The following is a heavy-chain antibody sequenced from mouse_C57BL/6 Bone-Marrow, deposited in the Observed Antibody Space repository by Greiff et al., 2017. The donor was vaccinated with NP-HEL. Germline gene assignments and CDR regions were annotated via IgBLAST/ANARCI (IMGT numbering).Heavy chain of an antibody. CDR3: ATNLFITTVGPGLWYFDV. CDR2: IDPSDSYT. Sequence: QVQLQQPGAELVKPGASVKLSCKASGYTFTSYWMQWVKQRPGQGLEWIGEIDPSDSYTNYNQKFQGKATLTVDTSSSTAYMQLSSLTSEDSAVYYCATNLFITTVGPGLWYFDVWGTGTTVTVSS. V-gene: IGHV1-50*01. D-gene: IGHD1-1*01. CDR1: GYTFTSYW. J-gene: IGHJ1*03.